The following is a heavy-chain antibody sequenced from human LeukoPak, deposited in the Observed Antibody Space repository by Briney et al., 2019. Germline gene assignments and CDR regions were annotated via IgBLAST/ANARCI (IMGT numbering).Heavy chain of an antibody. CDR1: GFTFDDYA. CDR2: ISWNSGIM. CDR3: AKTFFGSGSPNAFHV. J-gene: IGHJ3*01. Sequence: GGSLRLSCTASGFTFDDYAMHWVRQAPGKGLAWVSGISWNSGIMAYADSVKGRFTISRDNAKNSLYLHMNSLRPEDMALYYCAKTFFGSGSPNAFHVWAKGQWSPSLQ. D-gene: IGHD3-10*01. V-gene: IGHV3-9*03.